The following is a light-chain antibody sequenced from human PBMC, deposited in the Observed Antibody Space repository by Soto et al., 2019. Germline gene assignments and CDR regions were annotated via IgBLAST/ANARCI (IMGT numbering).Light chain of an antibody. CDR1: SSDVGGYNR. CDR2: EVF. CDR3: NSYAGNSWV. V-gene: IGLV2-8*01. J-gene: IGLJ3*02. Sequence: QSALTQPPSASGSPGHPVSISCTGTSSDVGGYNRVSWYQHHPGKAPKLIIYEVFKRPSGVPDRFSGSKSGNTASLTVSGLQAEDEADYYCNSYAGNSWVFGGGTKLTVL.